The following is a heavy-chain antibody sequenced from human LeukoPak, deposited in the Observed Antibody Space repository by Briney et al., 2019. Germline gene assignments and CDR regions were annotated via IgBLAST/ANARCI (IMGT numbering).Heavy chain of an antibody. J-gene: IGHJ4*02. V-gene: IGHV4-61*02. CDR1: GGSISSGSYY. D-gene: IGHD3-10*01. CDR2: IYTSGST. Sequence: SQTLSLTCTVSGGSISSGSYYWSWIRQPAGKGLEWIGRIYTSGSTNYNPSLKSRVTISVDTSKNQFFLKLSSVTAADTAVYYCARDVWFGAGRTFDYWGQGTLVTVSS. CDR3: ARDVWFGAGRTFDY.